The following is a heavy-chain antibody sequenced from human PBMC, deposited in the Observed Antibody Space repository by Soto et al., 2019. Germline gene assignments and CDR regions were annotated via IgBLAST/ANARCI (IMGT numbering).Heavy chain of an antibody. Sequence: PGGSVRLSCAASGFTFSSYSMNWVRQAPGKGLEWVSYISSSSSTMYYADSVKGRFTISRDNAKNSLFLHMNSLRDEDTAVYYCARDSTDADSGSYSGDYWGQGTLVTVSS. CDR2: ISSSSSTM. J-gene: IGHJ4*02. CDR1: GFTFSSYS. D-gene: IGHD1-26*01. CDR3: ARDSTDADSGSYSGDY. V-gene: IGHV3-48*02.